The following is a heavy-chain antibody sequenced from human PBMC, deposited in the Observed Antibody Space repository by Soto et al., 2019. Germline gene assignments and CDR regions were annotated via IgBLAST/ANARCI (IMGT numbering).Heavy chain of an antibody. CDR2: ISSSSSTI. V-gene: IGHV3-48*01. Sequence: GGSLRLSCAASGFTFSTYSMNWVRQAPGKGLEWVSYISSSSSTIFYTDTVKGRFTVSRDNAKNSLYLQMNSLRAEYTAVYFCARKVGMEFDYWGQGTQVTVSS. D-gene: IGHD2-21*01. CDR1: GFTFSTYS. J-gene: IGHJ4*02. CDR3: ARKVGMEFDY.